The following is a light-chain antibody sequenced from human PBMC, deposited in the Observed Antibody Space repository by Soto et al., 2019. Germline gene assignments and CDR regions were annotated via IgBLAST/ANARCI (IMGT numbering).Light chain of an antibody. Sequence: DIVMTQSPDSLAVSLGERATINCKSSQSVLYSSNNKNYLAWYQQKPGQPPKLLIYWASTLESGVPDRFSGSGSGTDFTLTISSLQAKDLAVYYCQQYYSTPPTVGQSTELEIK. V-gene: IGKV4-1*01. J-gene: IGKJ2*01. CDR2: WAS. CDR3: QQYYSTPPT. CDR1: QSVLYSSNNKNY.